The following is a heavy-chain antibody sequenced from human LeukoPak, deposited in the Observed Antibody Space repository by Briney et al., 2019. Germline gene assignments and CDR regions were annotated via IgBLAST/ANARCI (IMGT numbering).Heavy chain of an antibody. V-gene: IGHV4-59*01. J-gene: IGHJ5*02. D-gene: IGHD4-11*01. CDR1: GGSINGYY. Sequence: PSETLSLTCTVSGGSINGYYWSWIRQPPGKGLEWIGYIYYSGSTKYNPSLKSRVTISVDTSKNQFSLKLSSVTAADTAVYYCARYRGKTTVSSLDWFDPWGQGTLVTVSS. CDR2: IYYSGST. CDR3: ARYRGKTTVSSLDWFDP.